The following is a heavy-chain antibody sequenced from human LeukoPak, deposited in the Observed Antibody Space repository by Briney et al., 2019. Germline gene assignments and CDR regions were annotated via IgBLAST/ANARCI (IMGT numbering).Heavy chain of an antibody. J-gene: IGHJ4*02. V-gene: IGHV4-59*01. Sequence: SETLSLTCTVSGGSISSYYWSWIRQPPGKGLEWIGYIYYSGSTNYNPSLKSRVTISVDTSKNQFSLKLSSVTAADTAVYYCARAPRDDYNDYWGQGTLVTVSS. D-gene: IGHD5-24*01. CDR3: ARAPRDDYNDY. CDR1: GGSISSYY. CDR2: IYYSGST.